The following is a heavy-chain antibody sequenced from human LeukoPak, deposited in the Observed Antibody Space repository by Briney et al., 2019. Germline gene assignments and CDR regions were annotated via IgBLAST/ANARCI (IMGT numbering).Heavy chain of an antibody. J-gene: IGHJ4*02. D-gene: IGHD3-22*01. Sequence: SQTLSLTCTISGGSISSGGYYWSWIRQHPGKGLEWIGYIYYSGSTYYNPSLKSRVIISLDTSKNQFSLNLSSVTAADTAVYYCARGNYNSSGYYYVRYWGQGTLVTVSS. CDR1: GGSISSGGYY. CDR3: ARGNYNSSGYYYVRY. CDR2: IYYSGST. V-gene: IGHV4-31*03.